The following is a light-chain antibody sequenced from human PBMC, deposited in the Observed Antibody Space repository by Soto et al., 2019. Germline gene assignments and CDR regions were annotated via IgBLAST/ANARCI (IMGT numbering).Light chain of an antibody. Sequence: EIVMTQSPATLAVSPGERAALSCRASQSVSSNFAWYQQKPGQAPRLLIYGASSRATGTPARFSGSGSGTEFTLTNSSLQSEDFAVYYCQQYNNWPYTFGLGTQVEMK. J-gene: IGKJ2*01. CDR3: QQYNNWPYT. CDR2: GAS. V-gene: IGKV3-15*01. CDR1: QSVSSN.